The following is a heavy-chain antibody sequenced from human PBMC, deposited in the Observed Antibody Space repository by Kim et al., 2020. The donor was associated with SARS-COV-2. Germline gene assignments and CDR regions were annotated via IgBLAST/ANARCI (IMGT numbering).Heavy chain of an antibody. CDR2: IYSGGST. Sequence: GGSLRLSCAASGFTVSSNYMSWVRQAPGKGLEWVSVIYSGGSTYYADSVKGRFTISRDNSKNTLYLQMNSLRAEDTAVYYCARGVRRNWFDPWGQGTLVTVSS. D-gene: IGHD1-1*01. CDR3: ARGVRRNWFDP. J-gene: IGHJ5*02. CDR1: GFTVSSNY. V-gene: IGHV3-53*01.